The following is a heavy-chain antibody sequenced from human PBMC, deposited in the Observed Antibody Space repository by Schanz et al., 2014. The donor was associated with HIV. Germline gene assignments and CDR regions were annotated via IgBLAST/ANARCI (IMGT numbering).Heavy chain of an antibody. D-gene: IGHD2-2*01. CDR3: ARGLPGLDY. V-gene: IGHV3-23*01. Sequence: EVQLLEFGGGSVRRGESLRLSGLASGFTFNNNAMSWVRQAPGKGVEWVAVINWNGDTTYYADSVKGRFTISRDNSKNTVYLQINSLSLDDTAIYYCARGLPGLDYWGQGARVIVSS. CDR1: GFTFNNNA. J-gene: IGHJ4*02. CDR2: INWNGDTT.